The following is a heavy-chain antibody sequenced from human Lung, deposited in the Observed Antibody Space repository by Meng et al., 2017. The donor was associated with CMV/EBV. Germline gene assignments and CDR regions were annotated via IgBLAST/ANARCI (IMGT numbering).Heavy chain of an antibody. CDR1: GGSISSSNYF. CDR2: IYYTGST. V-gene: IGHV4-39*07. J-gene: IGHJ4*02. Sequence: SETLSLTCTVSGGSISSSNYFWGWIRQPPGKGLEWIGIIYYTGSTYYNPSLESRVTIAVDTSKNQLSLRLTTVTAADTAVYYCPSLGFEYEDPVYYFDYWGQGTLVTVSS. CDR3: PSLGFEYEDPVYYFDY. D-gene: IGHD3-10*01.